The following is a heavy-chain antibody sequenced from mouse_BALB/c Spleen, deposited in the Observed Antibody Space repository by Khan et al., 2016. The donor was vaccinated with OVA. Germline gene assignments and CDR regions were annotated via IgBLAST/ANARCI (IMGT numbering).Heavy chain of an antibody. D-gene: IGHD1-2*01. CDR3: ARTARIKY. CDR2: ISYSGST. Sequence: EVQLQESGPGLVKPSQSLSLTCTVTGYSITSGYGWNLIRQFPKNQLEWIGYISYSGSTNYNPSLKSRISITRDTSKNQFFLQLNAVTTEDTATYYCARTARIKYWGQGTTRTVSS. V-gene: IGHV3-2*02. J-gene: IGHJ2*01. CDR1: GYSITSGYG.